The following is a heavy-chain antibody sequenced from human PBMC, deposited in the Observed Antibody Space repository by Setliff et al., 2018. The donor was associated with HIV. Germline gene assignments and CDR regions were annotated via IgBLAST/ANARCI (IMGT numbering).Heavy chain of an antibody. V-gene: IGHV4-61*09. J-gene: IGHJ6*03. Sequence: PSETLSLTCTVSGGSISSGSYYWSWIRQPAGKGLEWIGHIHTSGSSSYNPSLKSRVTMSVDTSKNQFSLRLSSVTAADTAVYYCARDRRTHELLRGQPYYYYMDVWGKGTTVTVSS. CDR3: ARDRRTHELLRGQPYYYYMDV. CDR2: IHTSGSS. CDR1: GGSISSGSYY. D-gene: IGHD2-15*01.